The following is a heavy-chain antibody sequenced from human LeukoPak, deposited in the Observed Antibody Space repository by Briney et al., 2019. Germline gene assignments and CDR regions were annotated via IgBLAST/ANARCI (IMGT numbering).Heavy chain of an antibody. J-gene: IGHJ6*02. CDR2: ISTSSDTI. CDR1: GFTFSSYS. V-gene: IGHV3-48*02. Sequence: GGSPRLSCAASGFTFSSYSMNWVRQAPGKGLEWLSYISTSSDTIYYADSVKGRFTISRDNAKNSLYLQMNSLRDEDTAVYYCARDEAVAGTDYYYYGMDVWGQGTTVTVSS. D-gene: IGHD6-19*01. CDR3: ARDEAVAGTDYYYYGMDV.